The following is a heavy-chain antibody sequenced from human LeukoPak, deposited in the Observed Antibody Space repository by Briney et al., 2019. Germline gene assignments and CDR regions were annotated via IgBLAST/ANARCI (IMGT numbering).Heavy chain of an antibody. CDR1: GLTGSKNY. V-gene: IGHV3-53*01. CDR2: IYSGGST. Sequence: GGSLRLSCAASGLTGSKNYMSWVRQAPGKGLESVSVIYSGGSTYYADSVRGRSIISRDNSKNTLYLQMNSMRVEDTAVYYCARVGGHWGQGTLVTVSS. D-gene: IGHD3-16*01. J-gene: IGHJ4*02. CDR3: ARVGGH.